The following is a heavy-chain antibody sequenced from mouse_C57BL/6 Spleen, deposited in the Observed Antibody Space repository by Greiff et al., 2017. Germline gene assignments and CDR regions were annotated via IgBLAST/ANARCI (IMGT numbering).Heavy chain of an antibody. CDR2: IWTGGGT. Sequence: VMLVESGPGLVAPSQSLSITCTVSGFSLTSYAISWVRQPPGKGLEWLGVIWTGGGTNYNSALKSRLSISKDNSKSQVFLKMNSLQTDDTARYYCARGGVTTDYYAMDYWGQGTSVTVSS. V-gene: IGHV2-9-1*01. J-gene: IGHJ4*01. D-gene: IGHD2-2*01. CDR3: ARGGVTTDYYAMDY. CDR1: GFSLTSYA.